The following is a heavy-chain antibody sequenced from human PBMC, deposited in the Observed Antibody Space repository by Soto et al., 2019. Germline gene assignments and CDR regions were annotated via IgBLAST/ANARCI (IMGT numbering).Heavy chain of an antibody. Sequence: QVQLVQSGAEVKKPGASVKVSCKASGYTFTSYGISWVRQAPGQGLEWMGWISAYDGNTNYAQKLQGRVTMTTDTSTSTAYMELRSLRSDDTAVYYCARVAVAGTRVSWVNWFDPWGQGTLVTVSS. J-gene: IGHJ5*02. V-gene: IGHV1-18*01. CDR3: ARVAVAGTRVSWVNWFDP. CDR2: ISAYDGNT. D-gene: IGHD6-19*01. CDR1: GYTFTSYG.